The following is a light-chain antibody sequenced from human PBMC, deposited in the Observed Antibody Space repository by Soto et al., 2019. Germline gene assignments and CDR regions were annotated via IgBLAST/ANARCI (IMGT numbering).Light chain of an antibody. CDR2: DAS. CDR1: QILTTNY. CDR3: PQDVT. Sequence: DIVLTHSPGTLSLSPGERATLSCRASQILTTNYLDWYQQKPAQDPRLLIDDASSRATGIPDRFSSSGSGKDFTLTIARREPGDFSVFSCPQDVTFGGATEADI. V-gene: IGKV3-20*01. J-gene: IGKJ4*02.